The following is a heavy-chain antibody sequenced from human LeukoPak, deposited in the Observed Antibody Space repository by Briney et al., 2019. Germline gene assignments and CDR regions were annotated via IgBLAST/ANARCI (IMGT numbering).Heavy chain of an antibody. CDR3: ARERVGGSFDY. J-gene: IGHJ4*02. CDR2: IYHSGST. CDR1: GGSISSYS. D-gene: IGHD2-15*01. V-gene: IGHV4-30-2*01. Sequence: SETLSLTCTVSGGSISSYSWSWIRQPPGKGLEWIGYIYHSGSTYYNPSLKSRVTISVDRSKNQFSLKLSSVTAADTAVYYCARERVGGSFDYWGQGTLVTVSS.